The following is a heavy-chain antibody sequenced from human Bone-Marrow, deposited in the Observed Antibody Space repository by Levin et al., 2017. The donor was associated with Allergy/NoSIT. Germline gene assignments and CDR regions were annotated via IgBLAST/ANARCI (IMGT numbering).Heavy chain of an antibody. J-gene: IGHJ6*02. CDR1: GYSISSGYY. CDR2: IYHSGST. D-gene: IGHD2-2*01. CDR3: AREGGDCSSTSCYRDADYYGMDV. V-gene: IGHV4-38-2*02. Sequence: PSETLSLTCAVSGYSISSGYYWGWIRQPPGKGLEWIGSIYHSGSTYYNPSLKSRVTISVDTSKNQFSLKLSSVTAADTAVYYCAREGGDCSSTSCYRDADYYGMDVWGQGTTVTVSS.